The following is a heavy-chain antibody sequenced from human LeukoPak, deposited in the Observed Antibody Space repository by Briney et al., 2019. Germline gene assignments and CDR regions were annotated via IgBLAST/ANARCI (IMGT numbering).Heavy chain of an antibody. CDR2: INPNSGGT. CDR3: ARGPFYYDSSGWTFHFDY. CDR1: GYTFTGYY. Sequence: ASVKVSCKASGYTFTGYYMHWVRQAPGQGLEWMGWINPNSGGTNYAQKFQGRVTMTRDTSISTAYMELSRLRSDDTAVYYCARGPFYYDSSGWTFHFDYWGQGTLVTVSS. D-gene: IGHD3-22*01. V-gene: IGHV1-2*02. J-gene: IGHJ4*02.